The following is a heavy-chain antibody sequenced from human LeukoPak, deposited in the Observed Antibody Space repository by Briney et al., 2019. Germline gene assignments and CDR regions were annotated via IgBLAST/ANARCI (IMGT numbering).Heavy chain of an antibody. J-gene: IGHJ3*02. CDR1: GFSLTTSGMC. D-gene: IGHD5-18*01. CDR3: ARIITATEAFDI. CDR2: IDWDDDK. V-gene: IGHV2-70*11. Sequence: SGPALVKPTQTLTLTCTFSGFSLTTSGMCVSWIRQLPGKALEWLARIDWDDDKHYSTSLKTRVTISKDTSKNQVVLTMTNMDPVDTATYYCARIITATEAFDIWGQGTMVTVSS.